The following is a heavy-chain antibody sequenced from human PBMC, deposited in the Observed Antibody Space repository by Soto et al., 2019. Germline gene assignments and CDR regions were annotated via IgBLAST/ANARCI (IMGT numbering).Heavy chain of an antibody. CDR3: AKRIAAGGTNVLDV. V-gene: IGHV3-23*01. Sequence: EVQLLESGGGLVRPGGSLRLSCAASGFTFSSYAMSWVRQAPGKGLEWVSSISGSGGSTYYADSVKGRFTVSSDNSKNTLYLRMNSLRAEDTAVYYCAKRIAAGGTNVLDVWGQGTTVTVSS. CDR2: ISGSGGST. J-gene: IGHJ6*02. CDR1: GFTFSSYA. D-gene: IGHD6-13*01.